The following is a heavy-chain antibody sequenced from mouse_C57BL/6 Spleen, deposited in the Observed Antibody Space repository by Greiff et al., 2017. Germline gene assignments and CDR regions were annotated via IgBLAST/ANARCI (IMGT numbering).Heavy chain of an antibody. J-gene: IGHJ4*01. CDR3: AKRRGNSYAMDY. D-gene: IGHD2-1*01. CDR1: GFSLTSYG. Sequence: QVQLQQSGPGLVQPSQSLSITCTVSGFSLTSYGVHWVRQSPGKGLEWLGVIWRGGSTDYNAAFMSRLSITKDNSKSQVFCKMNSLQADDTAIYYCAKRRGNSYAMDYWGQGTSVTVSS. CDR2: IWRGGST. V-gene: IGHV2-5*01.